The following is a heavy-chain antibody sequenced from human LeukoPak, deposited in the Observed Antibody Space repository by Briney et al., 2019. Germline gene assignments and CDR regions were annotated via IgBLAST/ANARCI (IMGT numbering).Heavy chain of an antibody. CDR3: ETLAPYGGNSPPISGYFDY. Sequence: SVKVSCKASGGTFSSYAISWVRQAPGQGLEWMGRIIPILGIANYAQKFQGRVTITADKSTSTAYMELSSLRSEDTDVYYCETLAPYGGNSPPISGYFDYWGQGTLVTVSS. D-gene: IGHD4-23*01. CDR1: GGTFSSYA. CDR2: IIPILGIA. J-gene: IGHJ4*02. V-gene: IGHV1-69*04.